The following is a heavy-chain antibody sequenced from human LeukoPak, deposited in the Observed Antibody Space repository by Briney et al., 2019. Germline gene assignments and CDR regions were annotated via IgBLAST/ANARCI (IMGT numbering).Heavy chain of an antibody. Sequence: GGSLRLSCAASGFTFSDYYMSWIRQAPGKGLEGVSYISSSGNTISYADSVKGRFTISRDNSKNTLYLQMNSLRAEDTAVYYCARDPDYGGNVWFDPWGQGTLVTVSS. J-gene: IGHJ5*02. CDR1: GFTFSDYY. D-gene: IGHD4-23*01. V-gene: IGHV3-11*04. CDR2: ISSSGNTI. CDR3: ARDPDYGGNVWFDP.